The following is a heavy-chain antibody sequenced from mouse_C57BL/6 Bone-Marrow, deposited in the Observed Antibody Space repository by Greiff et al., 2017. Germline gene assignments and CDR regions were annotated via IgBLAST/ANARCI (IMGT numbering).Heavy chain of an antibody. J-gene: IGHJ2*01. CDR1: GYTFTSYG. CDR3: ALYYGSSPDY. CDR2: IYPRSGNT. D-gene: IGHD1-1*01. V-gene: IGHV1-81*01. Sequence: QVQLQQSGAELARPGASVKLSCKASGYTFTSYGISWVKQRTGQGLEWIGEIYPRSGNTYYNEKFKGKATLTADKSSSTAYMELRSLTSEDSAVYFCALYYGSSPDYGGQGTTLTVSS.